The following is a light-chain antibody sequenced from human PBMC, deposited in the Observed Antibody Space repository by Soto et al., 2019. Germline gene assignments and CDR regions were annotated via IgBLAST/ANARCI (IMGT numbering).Light chain of an antibody. Sequence: SSELTQPPSVSLAPGQTARITCGGNNIESKSVHWYQQKPGQAPVLVVYDDSERPSGIPERFSGSTSGNTATLTISRVEAGDEADDFCQVWDTTTTHRVFGGGTKLTVL. V-gene: IGLV3-21*02. CDR3: QVWDTTTTHRV. J-gene: IGLJ2*01. CDR1: NIESKS. CDR2: DDS.